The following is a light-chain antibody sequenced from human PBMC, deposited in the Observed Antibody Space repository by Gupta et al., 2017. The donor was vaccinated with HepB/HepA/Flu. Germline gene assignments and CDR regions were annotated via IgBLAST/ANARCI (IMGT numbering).Light chain of an antibody. Sequence: QSALTQPASVSGSPGQSITISCTGTSSDVGGYNYLSWYQQHPGKAPKLIIYDVGNRPSGVSNRFSGSKSGNTASLTISGLQAEDEADYYCSSYASTTHVKFGGGTKLTVL. CDR3: SSYASTTHVK. V-gene: IGLV2-14*03. CDR2: DVG. CDR1: SSDVGGYNY. J-gene: IGLJ2*01.